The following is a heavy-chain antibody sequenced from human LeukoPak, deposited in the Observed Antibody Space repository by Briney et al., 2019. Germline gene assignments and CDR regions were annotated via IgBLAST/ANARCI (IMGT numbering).Heavy chain of an antibody. J-gene: IGHJ4*02. CDR3: AKDEGPAAPSDY. CDR2: INWNGGRI. V-gene: IGHV3-20*04. CDR1: GFTVSSNY. Sequence: GGSLRLSCAASGFTVSSNYMSWVRQAPGEGLEWVSSINWNGGRITYADSVKGRFTISRDNAKNSLYLQMNSLRAEDTALYYCAKDEGPAAPSDYWGQGTLVTVSS. D-gene: IGHD2-2*01.